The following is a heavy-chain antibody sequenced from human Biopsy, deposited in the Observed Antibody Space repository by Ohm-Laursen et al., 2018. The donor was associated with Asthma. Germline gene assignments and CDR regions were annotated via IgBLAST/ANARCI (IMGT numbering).Heavy chain of an antibody. CDR3: ALSQDSGFDDHSPSWFDP. CDR2: IYWDDYN. Sequence: TQTLTLTCSFSGFSLRTPGVGVGWIRQSPGKALEWLALIYWDDYNLFRPSLERRLTITKDPSKNQVVPTMTKMDPVDSGTYYCALSQDSGFDDHSPSWFDPWGQGTLVTVSS. CDR1: GFSLRTPGVG. J-gene: IGHJ5*02. D-gene: IGHD3-9*01. V-gene: IGHV2-5*02.